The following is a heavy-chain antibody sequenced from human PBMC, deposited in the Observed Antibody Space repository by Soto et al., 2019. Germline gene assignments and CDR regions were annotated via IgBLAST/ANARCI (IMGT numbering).Heavy chain of an antibody. J-gene: IGHJ5*02. CDR3: AMSIAGRNWFDP. CDR1: RGSVSSNSAA. CDR2: TYYRSKWYN. Sequence: SQTLSLTCDISRGSVSSNSAAWNCIRQSPSRGLEWLGRTYYRSKWYNDYAVSVKSRITINPDTSKNQFSLQLNSVTPEDTAVYYCAMSIAGRNWFDPRGQGTLVTVSS. D-gene: IGHD6-6*01. V-gene: IGHV6-1*01.